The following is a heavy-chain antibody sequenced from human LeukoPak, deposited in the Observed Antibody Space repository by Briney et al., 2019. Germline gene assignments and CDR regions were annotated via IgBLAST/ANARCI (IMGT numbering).Heavy chain of an antibody. CDR1: GGSFSGYY. CDR3: ARAPDYGPPNFDY. J-gene: IGHJ4*02. CDR2: INHSEST. Sequence: PWETLSLTFSVYGGSFSGYYWSSIRQPPGKGLEWIGEINHSESTNYNPSLKSRVTISVDTSKNQFSLKLSSVTAADTAVYYCARAPDYGPPNFDYWGQGTLVTVSS. V-gene: IGHV4-34*01. D-gene: IGHD4/OR15-4a*01.